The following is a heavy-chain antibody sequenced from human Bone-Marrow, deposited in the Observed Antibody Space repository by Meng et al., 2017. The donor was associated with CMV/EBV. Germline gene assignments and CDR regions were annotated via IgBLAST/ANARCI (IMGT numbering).Heavy chain of an antibody. CDR2: INQHGSEN. Sequence: GESLKISCAASGFAFSNYWMTWIRQAPGKGLEWVGNINQHGSENQYADSVRGRFTISRDNSKNSLYLQMNSLRTEDTALYYCAKDHHRGYCSSTSCYGEYYYYGMDVWGQGTTVTVSS. J-gene: IGHJ6*02. CDR1: GFAFSNYW. D-gene: IGHD2-2*01. CDR3: AKDHHRGYCSSTSCYGEYYYYGMDV. V-gene: IGHV3-7*03.